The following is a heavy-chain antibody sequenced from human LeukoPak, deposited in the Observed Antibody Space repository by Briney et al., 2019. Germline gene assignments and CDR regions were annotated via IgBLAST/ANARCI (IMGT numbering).Heavy chain of an antibody. CDR2: ISSSSSYI. CDR1: GFTFSSYS. D-gene: IGHD6-13*01. J-gene: IGHJ4*02. Sequence: GGSLRLSCAASGFTFSSYSMNWVRQAPGKGLEWVSSISSSSSYIYYADSVKGRFTISRDNAKNSLYLQMNSLRAEDTAAYYCARDSPYSSSWYSYYDYWGQGTLVTVSS. CDR3: ARDSPYSSSWYSYYDY. V-gene: IGHV3-21*01.